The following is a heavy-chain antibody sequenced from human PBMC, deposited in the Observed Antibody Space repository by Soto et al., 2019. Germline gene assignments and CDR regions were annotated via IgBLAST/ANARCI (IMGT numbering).Heavy chain of an antibody. D-gene: IGHD2-21*02. CDR3: VHSRCGGDCLQPHSSHYCFAMDI. J-gene: IGHJ6*02. CDR2: IYWDGDR. CDR1: GFSLSTGGMG. V-gene: IGHV2-5*02. Sequence: QITLKESGPTLVKPTQTLTLTCTFSGFSLSTGGMGVGWIRQPPGKALEWLALIYWDGDRRYRPSLMSRLTIAKHTSKTEVVLTMTYMAPVDTPTYYCVHSRCGGDCLQPHSSHYCFAMDICGQGTTVTVSS.